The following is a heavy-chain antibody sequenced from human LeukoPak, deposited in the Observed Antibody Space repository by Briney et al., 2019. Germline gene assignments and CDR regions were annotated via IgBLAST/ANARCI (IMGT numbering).Heavy chain of an antibody. Sequence: PPETLSLTCVVSGGSIITNDYWWGWLRQPPGKGLEWIGTIDHAGTTFYNVSLKSRVTLSVDTTNDQFSLRLNSVGAADTAVYYCSRAYDISCYSRGFDYWGQGTLVTVSS. CDR3: SRAYDISCYSRGFDY. CDR2: IDHAGTT. CDR1: GGSIITNDYW. J-gene: IGHJ4*02. D-gene: IGHD3-22*01. V-gene: IGHV4-39*01.